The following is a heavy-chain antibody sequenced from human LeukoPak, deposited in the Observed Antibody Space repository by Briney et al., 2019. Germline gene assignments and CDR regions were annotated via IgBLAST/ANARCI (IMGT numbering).Heavy chain of an antibody. CDR3: ARVTRDDAFDI. Sequence: GGSLRLSCAASGFTFSDYYMTWIRQAPGKGLEWVSYISSSGSTIDYADSVKGRFTISRDNAKNSLYLQMNSLRVEDTAVYYCARVTRDDAFDIWGQGTMVTVSS. CDR2: ISSSGSTI. V-gene: IGHV3-11*01. J-gene: IGHJ3*02. CDR1: GFTFSDYY.